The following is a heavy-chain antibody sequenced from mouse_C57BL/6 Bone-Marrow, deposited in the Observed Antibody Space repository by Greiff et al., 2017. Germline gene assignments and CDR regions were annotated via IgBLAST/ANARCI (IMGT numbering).Heavy chain of an antibody. CDR2: SRNKANDYTT. J-gene: IGHJ4*01. V-gene: IGHV7-1*01. CDR3: ARDAEYYGSMDY. CDR1: GFTFSDFY. D-gene: IGHD1-1*01. Sequence: EVKVVESGGGLVQSGRSLRLSCATSGFTFSDFYMEWVRQAPGKGLEWIAASRNKANDYTTEYSASVKGRFIVSRDTSQSILYLQMNALRAEDTAIYYCARDAEYYGSMDYWGQGTSVTGSS.